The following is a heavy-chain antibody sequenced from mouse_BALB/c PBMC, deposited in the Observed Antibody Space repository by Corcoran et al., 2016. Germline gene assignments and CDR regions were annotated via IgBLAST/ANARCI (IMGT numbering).Heavy chain of an antibody. Sequence: EVQLQQSGPELVKPGASVKMSCKASGYTFTSYVMQWVKQKPGQGLEWIGYINPYNDGTKYNEKFKGKATLTSDKSSSTAYMELSSLTSEDSAVYYCAREGRRGYFDVWGAGTTVTVSS. J-gene: IGHJ1*01. CDR1: GYTFTSYV. V-gene: IGHV1S136*01. CDR2: INPYNDGT. CDR3: AREGRRGYFDV.